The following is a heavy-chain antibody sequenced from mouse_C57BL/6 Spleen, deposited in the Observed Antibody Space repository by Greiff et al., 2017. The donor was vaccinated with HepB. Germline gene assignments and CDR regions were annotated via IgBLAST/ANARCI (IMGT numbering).Heavy chain of an antibody. J-gene: IGHJ1*03. Sequence: QVQLQQPGAELVKPGASVKLSCKASGYTFTSYWMHWVKQRPGQGLEWIGMIHPNSGSTNYNEKFKSKATLTVDKSSSTAYMQLSSLTSEDSAVYYCATYYGSSYGDVWGTGTTVTVSS. D-gene: IGHD1-1*01. CDR1: GYTFTSYW. CDR2: IHPNSGST. CDR3: ATYYGSSYGDV. V-gene: IGHV1-64*01.